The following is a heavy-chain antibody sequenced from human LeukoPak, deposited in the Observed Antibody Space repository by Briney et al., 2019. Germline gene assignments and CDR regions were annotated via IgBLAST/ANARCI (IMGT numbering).Heavy chain of an antibody. CDR3: AREWDVVVPAAMRDY. V-gene: IGHV3-7*01. Sequence: PGGSLRLSCAASGFTFSSYWMSWVRQAPGKGLEWVANIKQDGSEKYYVDSVKGRFTISRDNAKNSLYLQMNSLRAEDTAVYYCAREWDVVVPAAMRDYWGQGTLVTVSS. CDR2: IKQDGSEK. J-gene: IGHJ4*02. D-gene: IGHD2-2*01. CDR1: GFTFSSYW.